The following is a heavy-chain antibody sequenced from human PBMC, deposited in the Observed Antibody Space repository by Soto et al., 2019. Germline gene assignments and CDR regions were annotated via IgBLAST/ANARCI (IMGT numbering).Heavy chain of an antibody. CDR1: GYTFTSYA. J-gene: IGHJ6*02. Sequence: ASVKVSCKASGYTFTSYAMNWLRQAPGQGLEWMGWINTNTGNPTYAQGFTGRFVFSLDTSVSTAYLQICSLKAEDTAVYYCARDLWYGLNDYYYYGMDVWGQGTTVTVSS. V-gene: IGHV7-4-1*01. CDR3: ARDLWYGLNDYYYYGMDV. CDR2: INTNTGNP. D-gene: IGHD6-13*01.